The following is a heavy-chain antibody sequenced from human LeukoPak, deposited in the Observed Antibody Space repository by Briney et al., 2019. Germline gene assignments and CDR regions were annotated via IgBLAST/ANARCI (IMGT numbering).Heavy chain of an antibody. D-gene: IGHD1-14*01. CDR1: GYTFTSYG. V-gene: IGHV1-18*01. CDR3: ATTQSGSGPEPLNYYYYGMDV. Sequence: ASVKVSCKASGYTFTSYGISWVRQAPGQGLEWMGWISAYNGNTNYAQKLQGRVTMTTDTSTSTAYMELRSLRSDDTAVYYCATTQSGSGPEPLNYYYYGMDVWGQGTTVTVSS. CDR2: ISAYNGNT. J-gene: IGHJ6*02.